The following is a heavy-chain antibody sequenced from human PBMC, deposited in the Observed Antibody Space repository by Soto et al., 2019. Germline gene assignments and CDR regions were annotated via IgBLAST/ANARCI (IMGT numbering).Heavy chain of an antibody. Sequence: EVQLVESGGGLVQPGGSLRLSCAASGFTFSSYSMNWVRQAPGKGLEWVSYISSSSSTIYYADSVKGRFTISRDNAKNSLYLQMNSLRDEDTAVYYCARDPMVRGYLGMDVWGQGTTVTVSS. J-gene: IGHJ6*02. CDR1: GFTFSSYS. D-gene: IGHD3-10*01. CDR2: ISSSSSTI. CDR3: ARDPMVRGYLGMDV. V-gene: IGHV3-48*02.